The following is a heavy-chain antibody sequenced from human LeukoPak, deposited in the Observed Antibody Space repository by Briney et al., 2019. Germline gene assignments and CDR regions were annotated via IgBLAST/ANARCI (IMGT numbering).Heavy chain of an antibody. Sequence: PGGSLRLSCAASGFTFSNAWMSWVRQAPGKGLEWVSSISASGENTYYADSVKGRFTISRDNSKNTLYLQMNSLRAEDTAVYCARAPRRFRGIIITPLYYFDYWGQGTLVTVSS. V-gene: IGHV3-23*01. CDR3: ARAPRRFRGIIITPLYYFDY. CDR2: ISASGENT. CDR1: GFTFSNAW. J-gene: IGHJ4*02. D-gene: IGHD3-10*01.